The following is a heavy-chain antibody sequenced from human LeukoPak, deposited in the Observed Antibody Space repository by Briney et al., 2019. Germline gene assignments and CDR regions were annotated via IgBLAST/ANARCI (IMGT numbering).Heavy chain of an antibody. CDR2: INPNSGGT. J-gene: IGHJ4*02. V-gene: IGHV1-2*02. CDR1: GYTFTGYY. CDR3: ASGGLAAGRRWVFDY. Sequence: GASVKVSCKASGYTFTGYYMHWVRQAPGQGLEWMGWINPNSGGTNYAQKFQGRVTMTRDTSTSTVYMELSSLRSEDTAVYYCASGGLAAGRRWVFDYWGQGTLVTVSS. D-gene: IGHD6-13*01.